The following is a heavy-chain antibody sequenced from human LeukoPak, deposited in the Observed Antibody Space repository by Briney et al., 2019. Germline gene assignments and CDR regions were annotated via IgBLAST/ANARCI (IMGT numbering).Heavy chain of an antibody. D-gene: IGHD6-13*01. Sequence: PSETLSLTCTVSGYSISSGYYWGWIRQPPGKGLEWIGSIYHSGSTYYNPSLKSRVTISVDTSKNQFSLKLSSVTAADTAVYYCARTGYSSSWYTSVFDYWGQGTLVTVSS. J-gene: IGHJ4*02. CDR1: GYSISSGYY. CDR3: ARTGYSSSWYTSVFDY. V-gene: IGHV4-38-2*02. CDR2: IYHSGST.